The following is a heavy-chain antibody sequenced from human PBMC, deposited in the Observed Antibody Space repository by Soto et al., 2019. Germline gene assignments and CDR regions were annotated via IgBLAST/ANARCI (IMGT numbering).Heavy chain of an antibody. CDR2: MNTNTNTT. D-gene: IGHD6-6*01. CDR3: AREVVETSSLWLYP. V-gene: IGHV1-8*01. Sequence: ASVKVSYKASGYTFTNNDTNWVRQAPGQGLEWIGWMNTNTNTTDSAEVFEGRVSLTWDTSISTAYMQLNSLKIDDTAVYYCAREVVETSSLWLYPWGQGTRVTVSS. J-gene: IGHJ5*02. CDR1: GYTFTNND.